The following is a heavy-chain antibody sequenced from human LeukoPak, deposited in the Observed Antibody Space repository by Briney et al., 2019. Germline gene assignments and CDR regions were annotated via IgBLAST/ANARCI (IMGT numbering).Heavy chain of an antibody. CDR1: VGTFSSYA. D-gene: IGHD3-22*01. J-gene: IGHJ3*02. V-gene: IGHV1-69*05. Sequence: SVKVSCKASVGTFSSYAISWVRQAPGQGLEWMGGIIPIFGTANYAKKFQGRVTITTDESTSTAYMELSSLRSEDTAVYYCARVRVYYDSSGYYGAFDIWGQGTMVTVSS. CDR2: IIPIFGTA. CDR3: ARVRVYYDSSGYYGAFDI.